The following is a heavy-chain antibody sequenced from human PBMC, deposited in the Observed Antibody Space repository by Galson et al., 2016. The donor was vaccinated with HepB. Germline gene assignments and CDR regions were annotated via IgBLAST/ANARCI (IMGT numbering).Heavy chain of an antibody. Sequence: SLRLSCAASGFTFSNYGFHWARHTPAKGLEWVAFIYSDGSKIYYGNSVKGRFIISRDNSKHTVYLEMNSLRAEDTAVYYCARAHYGVLPLDYWGQGTLVTVSA. D-gene: IGHD4-17*01. CDR1: GFTFSNYG. V-gene: IGHV3-33*01. CDR2: IYSDGSKI. CDR3: ARAHYGVLPLDY. J-gene: IGHJ4*02.